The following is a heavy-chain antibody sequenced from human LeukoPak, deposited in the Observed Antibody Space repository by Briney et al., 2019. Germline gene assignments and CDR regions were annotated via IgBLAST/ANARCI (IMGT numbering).Heavy chain of an antibody. CDR2: IYTSGST. J-gene: IGHJ4*02. CDR1: GGSISSGSYY. D-gene: IGHD3-3*01. CDR3: ARVNRFLEWSNDC. Sequence: PSQTLSLTCTVSGGSISSGSYYWSWIRQPAGKGLEWIGRIYTSGSTNYNPSLKSRVTISVDTSKNQFSLKLSSVTAADTAVYYCARVNRFLEWSNDCWGQGTLVTVSS. V-gene: IGHV4-61*02.